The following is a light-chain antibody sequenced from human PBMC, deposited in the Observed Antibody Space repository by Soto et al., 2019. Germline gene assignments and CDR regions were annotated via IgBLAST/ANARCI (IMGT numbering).Light chain of an antibody. CDR2: EAT. CDR3: QQANSFPIT. Sequence: DIQMTQSPSSVSSSVGDKVTITFRASQGLQFVAWSKPPPGTAQRLLSEEATHLQSGVPPRFSGSGSGTDFTLTSSSLQPEDCATDVCQQANSFPITVGQGTRLEIK. CDR1: QGLQF. V-gene: IGKV1-12*01. J-gene: IGKJ5*01.